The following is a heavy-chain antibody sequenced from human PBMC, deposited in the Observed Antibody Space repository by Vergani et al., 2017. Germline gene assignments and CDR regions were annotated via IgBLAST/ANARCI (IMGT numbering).Heavy chain of an antibody. J-gene: IGHJ6*03. CDR3: ARVNTETNGHLYYYYYMDV. CDR2: IDHTGRP. Sequence: QVQLQQWGGGLLTPSETLSLTCVVNGGSFTSYHWTWLRQSPGEGLDWVGDIDHTGRPDYNPSLKSRLTMSVDKSRNQFSLTLNSVTATDTAIYFCARVNTETNGHLYYYYYMDVWGQGTAVTVS. D-gene: IGHD4-11*01. V-gene: IGHV4-34*01. CDR1: GGSFTSYH.